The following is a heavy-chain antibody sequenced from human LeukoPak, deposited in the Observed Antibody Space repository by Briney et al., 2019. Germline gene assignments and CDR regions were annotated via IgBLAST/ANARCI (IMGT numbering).Heavy chain of an antibody. J-gene: IGHJ3*02. Sequence: QSGGSLRLSCTASGFTFSAYAMMWVRQAPGKGPEWVSAIRGGGGSAFYADSVKGRFTISRDNSKYTLFLQMNSLRAEDTAAYYCARDPNGDYIGAFDMWGPGTMVTVSS. CDR2: IRGGGGSA. CDR3: ARDPNGDYIGAFDM. D-gene: IGHD4-17*01. V-gene: IGHV3-23*01. CDR1: GFTFSAYA.